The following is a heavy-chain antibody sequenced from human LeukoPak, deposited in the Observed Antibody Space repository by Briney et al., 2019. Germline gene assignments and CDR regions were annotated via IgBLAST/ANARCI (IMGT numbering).Heavy chain of an antibody. CDR2: IWYDGSNK. D-gene: IGHD6-13*01. CDR1: GFTFSSYG. CDR3: ARDIAAAGTGTDY. Sequence: PGGSLRLSCAASGFTFSSYGMHWVRQAPGKGLEWVAVIWYDGSNKYYADSVKGRFTISRDNSKNTLYLQMNSLRAEDTAVYYCARDIAAAGTGTDYWGQGTLVTVSS. J-gene: IGHJ4*02. V-gene: IGHV3-33*01.